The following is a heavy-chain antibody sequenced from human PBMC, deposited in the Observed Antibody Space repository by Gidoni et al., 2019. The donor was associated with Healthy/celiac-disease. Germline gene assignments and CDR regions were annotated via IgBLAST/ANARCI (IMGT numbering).Heavy chain of an antibody. J-gene: IGHJ6*02. CDR1: GFTFSSYG. D-gene: IGHD1-26*01. CDR2: ISYDGSNK. Sequence: QVQLVESGGGVVQPGRSLRLSCAASGFTFSSYGMHWVRQAPGKGLEWVAVISYDGSNKYYADSVKGRFTISRDNSKNTLYLQMNSLRAEDTAVYYCAKDRDSGSLYYYYGMDVWGQGTTVTVSS. V-gene: IGHV3-30*18. CDR3: AKDRDSGSLYYYYGMDV.